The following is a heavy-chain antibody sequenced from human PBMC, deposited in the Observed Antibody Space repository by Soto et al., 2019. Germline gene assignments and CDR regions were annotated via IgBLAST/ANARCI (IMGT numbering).Heavy chain of an antibody. CDR2: ISSSSSYI. J-gene: IGHJ3*02. Sequence: PGGSLRLSCAASGFTFSSYWMSWVRQAPGKGLEWVSSISSSSSYIYYAGSVKGRFTISRDNAKNSLYLQMNSLRAEDTAVYYCARGLGHYAFDIWGQGTMVTVSS. CDR1: GFTFSSYW. CDR3: ARGLGHYAFDI. V-gene: IGHV3-21*01. D-gene: IGHD7-27*01.